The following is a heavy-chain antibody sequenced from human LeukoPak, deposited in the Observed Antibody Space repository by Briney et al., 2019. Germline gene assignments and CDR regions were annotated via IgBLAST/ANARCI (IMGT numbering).Heavy chain of an antibody. CDR3: AREDLNWGNDY. Sequence: PGGSLRLSCAASGFTFSSYSMNWVSQAPGKGLEWVSSISSSSSYIYYADSVKGRFTISRDSAKNSLYLQMNSLRAEDTAVYYCAREDLNWGNDYWGQGTLVTVSS. J-gene: IGHJ4*02. V-gene: IGHV3-21*01. D-gene: IGHD7-27*01. CDR1: GFTFSSYS. CDR2: ISSSSSYI.